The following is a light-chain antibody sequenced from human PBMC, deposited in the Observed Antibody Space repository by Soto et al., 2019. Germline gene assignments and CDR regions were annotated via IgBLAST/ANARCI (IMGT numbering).Light chain of an antibody. V-gene: IGKV3-20*01. J-gene: IGKJ1*01. CDR1: QSVSSSY. CDR2: GAS. Sequence: IVMTQSPSTLSVSTGDRATLSCRASQSVSSSYLAWYQQKPGQAPRLLIYGASSRATGIPDRFSGSGSGTDFTLTISRLEPEDFAVYYCQQYGSSPWTFGQGTKVDI. CDR3: QQYGSSPWT.